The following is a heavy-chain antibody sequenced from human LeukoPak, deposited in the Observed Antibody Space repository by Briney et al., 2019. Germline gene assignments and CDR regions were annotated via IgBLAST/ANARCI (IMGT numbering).Heavy chain of an antibody. D-gene: IGHD6-19*01. CDR2: IRYDGTNK. CDR1: GFTFSKYG. J-gene: IGHJ4*02. V-gene: IGHV3-30*02. CDR3: AKSGSAWTLDY. Sequence: GGSLRLSCAASGFTFSKYGMHWVRQAPGKGLDWVALIRYDGTNKYYEDSVKGRFTISGDNSKNTLYLLMSSLRPEDTAMYYCAKSGSAWTLDYWGQGTLVTVSS.